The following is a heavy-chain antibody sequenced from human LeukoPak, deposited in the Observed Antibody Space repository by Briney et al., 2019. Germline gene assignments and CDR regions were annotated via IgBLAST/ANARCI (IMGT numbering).Heavy chain of an antibody. D-gene: IGHD3-22*01. CDR1: GGSFSGYY. CDR3: ARHYYGSSGDCFDY. CDR2: INHSGST. Sequence: SETLSLTCAVYGGSFSGYYWSWIRQPPGKGLEWIGEINHSGSTNYNPSLKSRVTISVDTSRNQFSLKLSSVTAADTAVYYCARHYYGSSGDCFDYWGQGTLVTVSS. V-gene: IGHV4-34*01. J-gene: IGHJ4*02.